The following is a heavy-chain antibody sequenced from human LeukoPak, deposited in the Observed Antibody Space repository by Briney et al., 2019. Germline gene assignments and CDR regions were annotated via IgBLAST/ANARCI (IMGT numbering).Heavy chain of an antibody. J-gene: IGHJ6*02. V-gene: IGHV4-34*01. CDR1: GVSFSGYY. Sequence: SSGTLSLTCAVYGVSFSGYYWSWIRQPPGKGLEWIGEINHSGSTNYNPSLKSRVTISVDTSKNQFSLKLSSVTAADTAVYYCARGVYYYGSGSYSLYYYGMDVWGQGTTVTVSS. CDR3: ARGVYYYGSGSYSLYYYGMDV. CDR2: INHSGST. D-gene: IGHD3-10*01.